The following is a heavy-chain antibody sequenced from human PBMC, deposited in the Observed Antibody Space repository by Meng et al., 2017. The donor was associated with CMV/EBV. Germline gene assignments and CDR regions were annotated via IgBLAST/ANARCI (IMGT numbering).Heavy chain of an antibody. CDR2: IIPIFGTA. J-gene: IGHJ4*02. Sequence: SVKVSCKASGGTFSSCAISWVRQAPGQGLEWMGGIIPIFGTANYAQKFQGRVTITTDESTSTAYMELSSLRSEDTAVYYCAEGGESGYDWHFDYWGQGTLVTVSS. CDR3: AEGGESGYDWHFDY. V-gene: IGHV1-69*05. CDR1: GGTFSSCA. D-gene: IGHD5-12*01.